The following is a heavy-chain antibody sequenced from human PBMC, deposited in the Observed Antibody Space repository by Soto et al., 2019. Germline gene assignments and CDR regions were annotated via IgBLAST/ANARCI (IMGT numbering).Heavy chain of an antibody. Sequence: QLQLQESGPGLVKPSETLSLTCTVSGGSIDRSNYYWDWIRQPPGKGLEWIGTTYYNGNAYYNPSLKGRVAMSVDKSQNQFSLKLSSVTAADTAVYYCARHFVAGVMKGWGYWGKGTRFTVSS. J-gene: IGHJ4*02. CDR2: TYYNGNA. CDR1: GGSIDRSNYY. CDR3: ARHFVAGVMKGWGY. D-gene: IGHD3-16*01. V-gene: IGHV4-39*01.